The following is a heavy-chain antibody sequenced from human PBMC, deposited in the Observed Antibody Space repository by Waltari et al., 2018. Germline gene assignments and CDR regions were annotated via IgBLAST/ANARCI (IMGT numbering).Heavy chain of an antibody. Sequence: EVQLLESGGGLVKPGGSLRLSCAASEFTFRDSWMHWVRQAPGKGLVWISLMKTDGSSKSYADSVKGRFTISRDNANNTLYLQMNSLREEDTAIYYCASNGSGSYYNLWGQGTLVTVSS. V-gene: IGHV3-74*01. CDR2: MKTDGSSK. D-gene: IGHD3-10*01. J-gene: IGHJ4*02. CDR1: EFTFRDSW. CDR3: ASNGSGSYYNL.